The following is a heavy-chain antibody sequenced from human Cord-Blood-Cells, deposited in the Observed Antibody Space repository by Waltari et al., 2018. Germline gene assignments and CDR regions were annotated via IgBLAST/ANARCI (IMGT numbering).Heavy chain of an antibody. J-gene: IGHJ4*02. Sequence: QVQLVESGGGVVQPGSSLRRYRPASGFTFIRHAMHWARQAQGKGLEWVAVISYDGRNKYYADSVKGRFTISRDNSKNTLYLQMSSLRAEDTAVYYCARESKSSSSWNYWGQGTLVTVSS. CDR2: ISYDGRNK. V-gene: IGHV3-30*04. CDR1: GFTFIRHA. D-gene: IGHD6-13*01. CDR3: ARESKSSSSWNY.